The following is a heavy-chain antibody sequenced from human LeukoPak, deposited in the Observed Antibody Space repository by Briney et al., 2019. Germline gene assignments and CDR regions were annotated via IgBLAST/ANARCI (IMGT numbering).Heavy chain of an antibody. Sequence: PGGSLRLPCAASGFTFSSYGMHWVRQAPGKGLEWVAIIWYDGSNEYYADSVKGRFTISRDNSKNTLYLQMNSLRAEDTAVYYCARALWPYYFAYWGQGTLVTVSS. CDR3: ARALWPYYFAY. CDR1: GFTFSSYG. D-gene: IGHD2-21*01. V-gene: IGHV3-33*01. CDR2: IWYDGSNE. J-gene: IGHJ4*02.